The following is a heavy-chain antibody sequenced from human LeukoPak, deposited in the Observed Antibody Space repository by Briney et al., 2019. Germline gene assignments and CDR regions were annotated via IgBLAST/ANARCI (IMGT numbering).Heavy chain of an antibody. J-gene: IGHJ4*02. CDR2: ISGSGGST. D-gene: IGHD3-3*01. Sequence: GGSLRLSCAASGFTFSSYAMSWVRQAPGKGLEWVSAISGSGGSTYYADSVKGRFTISRDNSKNTLYLQMGSLRAEDMAVYYCAREGNYDHEGPDYFDYWGQGTLVTVSS. V-gene: IGHV3-23*01. CDR1: GFTFSSYA. CDR3: AREGNYDHEGPDYFDY.